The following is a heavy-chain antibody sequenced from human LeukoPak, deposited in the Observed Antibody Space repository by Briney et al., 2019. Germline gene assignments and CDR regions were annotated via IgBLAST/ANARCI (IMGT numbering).Heavy chain of an antibody. CDR1: GFTFKKYW. V-gene: IGHV3-7*01. CDR3: ARDGGSTAAAGTSDFDY. D-gene: IGHD6-13*01. Sequence: GGSLRLSCAASGFTFKKYWMNWVRQVPGKGLECLANIKEDGSETYYADSVKGRFTISRDNPKNLLFLQINSLRVEDTAVYYCARDGGSTAAAGTSDFDYWGQGTLVTVSS. J-gene: IGHJ4*02. CDR2: IKEDGSET.